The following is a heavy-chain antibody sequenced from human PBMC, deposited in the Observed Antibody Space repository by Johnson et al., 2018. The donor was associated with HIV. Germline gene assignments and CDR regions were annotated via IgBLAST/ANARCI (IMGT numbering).Heavy chain of an antibody. CDR2: ISYDGSNK. CDR1: GFTLSSYA. D-gene: IGHD6-13*01. Sequence: QEQLVESGGGVVQPGRSLRLSCAASGFTLSSYAMHWVRQAPGKGLEWVAVISYDGSNKYYADSVKGRFTISRDNSKNTLYLQMNSLRAEDTAVYYCARDRFYSSSWEGAADALDIWGQGTMVTVSS. V-gene: IGHV3-30-3*01. J-gene: IGHJ3*02. CDR3: ARDRFYSSSWEGAADALDI.